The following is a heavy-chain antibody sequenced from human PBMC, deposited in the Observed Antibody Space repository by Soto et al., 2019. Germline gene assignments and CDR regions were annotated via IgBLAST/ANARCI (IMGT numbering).Heavy chain of an antibody. D-gene: IGHD3-22*01. CDR3: ARDRRYYDSSGYYYVPLGYYYYGMDV. CDR2: ISSSSSYI. Sequence: GGSLRLSCAASGFTFSSYSMNWVRQAPGKGLEWVSSISSSSSYIYYADSVKGRFTISRDNAKNSLYLQMNSLRAEDTAVYYCARDRRYYDSSGYYYVPLGYYYYGMDVWGQGTTVTV. V-gene: IGHV3-21*01. J-gene: IGHJ6*02. CDR1: GFTFSSYS.